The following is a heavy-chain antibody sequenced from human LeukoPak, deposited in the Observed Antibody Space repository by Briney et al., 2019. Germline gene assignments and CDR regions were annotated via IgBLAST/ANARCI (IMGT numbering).Heavy chain of an antibody. V-gene: IGHV3-7*01. CDR1: GFTFTSYW. CDR3: ARNYYYRFDY. Sequence: GGSLRLSCAASGFTFTSYWMTWVRQAPGKGLEWVANIKQDGSVKNYVDSLRGWFTISRDNAKDSLYLQMNSPRAEDTAVYFCARNYYYRFDYWGQGTLVAVSS. D-gene: IGHD3-10*01. CDR2: IKQDGSVK. J-gene: IGHJ4*02.